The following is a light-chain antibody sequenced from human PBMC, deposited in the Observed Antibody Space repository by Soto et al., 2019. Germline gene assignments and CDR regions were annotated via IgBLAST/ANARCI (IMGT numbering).Light chain of an antibody. CDR1: QSVSNY. CDR3: QQGYSTPIT. V-gene: IGKV1-39*01. Sequence: DIQMTQSPSSLSSSLGDRATITCRASQSVSNYLHWYQQKPGKAPNLLVYGASSLQNGVPYRFSGSGSGTYFTLTISNLEPEDFATYYCQQGYSTPITFGQGTRLAIK. CDR2: GAS. J-gene: IGKJ5*01.